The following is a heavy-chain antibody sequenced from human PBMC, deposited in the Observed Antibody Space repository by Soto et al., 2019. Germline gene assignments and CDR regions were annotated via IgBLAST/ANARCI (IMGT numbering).Heavy chain of an antibody. CDR3: TTAGYYDYVWGSSY. D-gene: IGHD3-16*01. V-gene: IGHV3-15*07. CDR1: GFSFSNAW. J-gene: IGHJ4*02. Sequence: PGGSLRLSCAASGFSFSNAWMNWVRQAPGKGLEWVGRIKSQTDGGTADYAAPVKGRFTISRHDSKNALYLQMTSLKSDDTAVYYCTTAGYYDYVWGSSYWGQGTLVTVSS. CDR2: IKSQTDGGTA.